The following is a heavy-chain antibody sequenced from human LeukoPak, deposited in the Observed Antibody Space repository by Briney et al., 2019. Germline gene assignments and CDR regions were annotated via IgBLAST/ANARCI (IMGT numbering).Heavy chain of an antibody. V-gene: IGHV1-8*01. CDR3: AREPTDYDSSGKYDY. CDR1: GYTFTSYD. J-gene: IGHJ4*02. CDR2: MNPNSGNT. D-gene: IGHD3-22*01. Sequence: GASVKVSXKASGYTFTSYDINWMRQAPGQGLEWMGWMNPNSGNTVYAQKFQGRVTMTRNTSISTAYMELSSLRSEDTAVYYCAREPTDYDSSGKYDYWGQGTLVTVSS.